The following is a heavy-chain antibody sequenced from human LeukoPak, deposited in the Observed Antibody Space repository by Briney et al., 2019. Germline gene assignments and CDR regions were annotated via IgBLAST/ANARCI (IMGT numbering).Heavy chain of an antibody. D-gene: IGHD3-22*01. CDR3: ARREYYYDSSGHPTGYYFDY. Sequence: SETLSLTCTVSGGSISSSSYYWGWIRQPPGKGLEWIGSIYYSGSTYYNPSLKSRVTISVDTSKNQFSLKLSSVTAADTAVYYCARREYYYDSSGHPTGYYFDYWGQGTLVTVSS. J-gene: IGHJ4*02. V-gene: IGHV4-39*07. CDR2: IYYSGST. CDR1: GGSISSSSYY.